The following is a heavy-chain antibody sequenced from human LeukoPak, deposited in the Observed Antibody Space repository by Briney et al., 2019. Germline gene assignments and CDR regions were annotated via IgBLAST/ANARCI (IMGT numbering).Heavy chain of an antibody. CDR1: GYTFTSYA. J-gene: IGHJ4*02. Sequence: ASVKVSCKTSGYTFTSYAMHWVRQAPGQRLEWMGWLNVGNGNTKYSQKFQGRVTITRDTSANTAYMELSSLRSQDTAVYYCARGEHIAAPGERFDYWGQGTLVTVSS. CDR3: ARGEHIAAPGERFDY. CDR2: LNVGNGNT. D-gene: IGHD6-13*01. V-gene: IGHV1-3*01.